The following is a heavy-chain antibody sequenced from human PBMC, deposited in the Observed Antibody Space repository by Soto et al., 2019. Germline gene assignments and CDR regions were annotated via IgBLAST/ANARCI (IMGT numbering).Heavy chain of an antibody. D-gene: IGHD3-10*01. CDR1: GYTFTSYD. CDR3: ARDHHGSASQAIDY. CDR2: MNPSSGNT. J-gene: IGHJ4*02. Sequence: ASVKVSFKASGYTFTSYDINWVRQATGQGLEWMGWMNPSSGNTGYAQKFQGRVTMTRNTSISTAYMELTSLTSDDTAVYYCARDHHGSASQAIDYWAQGTLDTVSS. V-gene: IGHV1-8*01.